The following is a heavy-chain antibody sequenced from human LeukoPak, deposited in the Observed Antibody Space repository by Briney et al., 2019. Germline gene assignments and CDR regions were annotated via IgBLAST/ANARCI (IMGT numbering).Heavy chain of an antibody. Sequence: ASVKVSYKASGYTFTIYGIIWVRQAPGQGLEWMGWISTYNDNTNSAQKLQGRVTMTTDTSTSTAYMELRSLRSDDTAVYYCARAASWIGELSKIPFDYWGQGTLVTVSS. D-gene: IGHD3-10*01. J-gene: IGHJ4*02. CDR2: ISTYNDNT. CDR3: ARAASWIGELSKIPFDY. CDR1: GYTFTIYG. V-gene: IGHV1-18*01.